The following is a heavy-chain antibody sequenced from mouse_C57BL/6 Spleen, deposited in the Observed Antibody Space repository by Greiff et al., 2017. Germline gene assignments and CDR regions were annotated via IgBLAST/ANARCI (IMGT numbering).Heavy chain of an antibody. Sequence: VQLQQSGPELVKPGASVKISCKASGYTFTDYYMNWVKQSHGQSLEWIGDINPNNGGTSYNQKFKGKATLTVDKSSSTAYMELRSLTSEDSAVYYCASYGTAWFAYWGQGTLVTVSA. D-gene: IGHD2-1*01. J-gene: IGHJ3*01. CDR3: ASYGTAWFAY. CDR1: GYTFTDYY. V-gene: IGHV1-26*01. CDR2: INPNNGGT.